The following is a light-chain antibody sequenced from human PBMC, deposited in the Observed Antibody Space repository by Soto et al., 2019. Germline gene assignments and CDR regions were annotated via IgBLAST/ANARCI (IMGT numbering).Light chain of an antibody. J-gene: IGLJ1*01. V-gene: IGLV2-8*01. CDR1: SSDVGGYKY. CDR3: SSYAGINNLGV. CDR2: EVN. Sequence: QSALTQPPSASGSPAQSVTISCTGSSSDVGGYKYVSWYQQHPGKAPKLMIFEVNKRPSGVPDRFSGSKSGNTASLTVSGLQAEDGADYYCSSYAGINNLGVFGTGTKLTVL.